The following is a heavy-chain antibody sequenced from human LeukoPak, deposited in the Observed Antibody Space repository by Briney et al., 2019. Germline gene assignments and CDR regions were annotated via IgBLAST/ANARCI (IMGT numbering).Heavy chain of an antibody. V-gene: IGHV3-30*03. CDR2: ISNDGSRK. CDR3: ARDRAWNYFDY. CDR1: GFTFSRHG. Sequence: GPLRLSCAPSGFTFSRHGMRWVRQAPGKGLEWVAIISNDGSRKYYAHSVEGRFTISRDNSKNTLYLQMDSLRAEDTAVYYCARDRAWNYFDYWGQGTLVTVSS. D-gene: IGHD3-3*01. J-gene: IGHJ4*02.